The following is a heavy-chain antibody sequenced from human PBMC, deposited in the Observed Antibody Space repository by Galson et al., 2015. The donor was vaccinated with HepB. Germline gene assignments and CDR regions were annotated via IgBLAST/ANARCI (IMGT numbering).Heavy chain of an antibody. CDR2: ISYDGSKK. V-gene: IGHV3-30*18. CDR1: GFTLRTYN. CDR3: AKAGSPYDYSYGMDV. J-gene: IGHJ6*02. Sequence: SLRLSCAASGFTLRTYNMNWVRQAPGKGLEWVALISYDGSKKFYADSVKGRFTISRDSPRNTLFLQMNSLRAEDAAVYYCAKAGSPYDYSYGMDVWGQGTTVTVSS. D-gene: IGHD3-16*01.